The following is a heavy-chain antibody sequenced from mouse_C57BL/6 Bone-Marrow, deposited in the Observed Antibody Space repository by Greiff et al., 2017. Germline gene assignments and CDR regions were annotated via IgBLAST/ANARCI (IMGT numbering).Heavy chain of an antibody. CDR3: ARDYYGKDFDV. Sequence: VQLQQPGAELVRPGSSVKLSCKASGYTFTSYWMHWVKQRPIQGLEWIGNIDPSDSDTHYNQKFKDKATLTVDKSSSTAYMQLSSLTSEDSAVYYCARDYYGKDFDVWGTGTTVTVSS. D-gene: IGHD1-1*01. CDR2: IDPSDSDT. CDR1: GYTFTSYW. J-gene: IGHJ1*03. V-gene: IGHV1-52*01.